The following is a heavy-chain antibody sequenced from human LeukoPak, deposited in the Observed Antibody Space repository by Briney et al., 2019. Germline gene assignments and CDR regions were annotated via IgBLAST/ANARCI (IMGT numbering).Heavy chain of an antibody. CDR1: GFTVSSNY. CDR3: ARDRAKPLWAFDI. CDR2: IYSGGST. V-gene: IGHV3-53*01. J-gene: IGHJ3*02. D-gene: IGHD3-10*01. Sequence: GGSLRLSCAASGFTVSSNYMSWVRQAPGKGLEWVSVIYSGGSTYYADSVKGRFTISRDNSKNTLYLQMNSLRAEDTAVYYCARDRAKPLWAFDIWGQGTMVTVSS.